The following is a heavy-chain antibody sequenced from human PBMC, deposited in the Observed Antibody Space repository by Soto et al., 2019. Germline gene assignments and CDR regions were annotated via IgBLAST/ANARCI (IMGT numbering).Heavy chain of an antibody. CDR1: GSSISSGSYY. D-gene: IGHD2-15*01. CDR3: ARDYMAVVD. V-gene: IGHV4-31*03. Sequence: QVQLQESGPGLVKPSQTLSLTCTVSGSSISSGSYYWSWIRQHPGKGLEWIGYIYHTGSTYYKPSLKSRATISLDTSKNQFSLTLSSVTAADTSVYYSARDYMAVVDWGHGTLVTVSS. J-gene: IGHJ4*01. CDR2: IYHTGST.